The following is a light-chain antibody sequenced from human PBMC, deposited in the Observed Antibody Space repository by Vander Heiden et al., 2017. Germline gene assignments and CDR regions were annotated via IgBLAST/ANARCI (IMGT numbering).Light chain of an antibody. CDR1: SSNIGSNS. V-gene: IGLV1-44*01. J-gene: IGLJ2*01. CDR3: AAWDDSLNGPV. CDR2: SNS. Sequence: QSAVTQPPSASGTPGQRVTISCSGSSSNIGSNSVNWYQQLPGSAPKHLIYSNSQRPSGVPDRFSGSKSGTLASLAISGLQSEDEADYFCAAWDDSLNGPVFGGGTKLTVL.